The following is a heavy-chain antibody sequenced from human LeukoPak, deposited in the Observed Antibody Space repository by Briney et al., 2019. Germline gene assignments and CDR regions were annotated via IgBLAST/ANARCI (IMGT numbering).Heavy chain of an antibody. D-gene: IGHD6-13*01. Sequence: GPLRLSCPAPGFTFRNYDMSWVRQAQGKGLEWVPAFSGSGGSTYYADSVKGRFTISRDNSKNTLYLQMNSLRAEDTAVYYCAKDPRLSIAAAGPWFDPWGQGTLVTVSS. J-gene: IGHJ5*02. CDR2: FSGSGGST. CDR3: AKDPRLSIAAAGPWFDP. V-gene: IGHV3-23*01. CDR1: GFTFRNYD.